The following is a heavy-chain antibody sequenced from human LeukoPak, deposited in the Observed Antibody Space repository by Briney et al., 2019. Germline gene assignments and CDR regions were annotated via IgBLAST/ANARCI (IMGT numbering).Heavy chain of an antibody. CDR1: GGSISSGNYY. V-gene: IGHV4-61*02. CDR2: IYTRGST. CDR3: ASMRDRVLLWFGELSIDY. D-gene: IGHD3-10*01. Sequence: SETLSLTCTVSGGSISSGNYYWSWIRQPAGKGLEWIGRIYTRGSTKYTPSLKSRVTMSVDTSKNQFSLRLSSVTAADTAVYYCASMRDRVLLWFGELSIDYWGQGTLVTVSS. J-gene: IGHJ4*02.